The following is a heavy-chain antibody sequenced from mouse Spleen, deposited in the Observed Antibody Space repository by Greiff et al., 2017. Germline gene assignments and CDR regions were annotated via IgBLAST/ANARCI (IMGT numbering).Heavy chain of an antibody. J-gene: IGHJ2*01. Sequence: EVKLQESGPGLVKPSQSLSLTCSVTGYSITSGYYWNWIRQFPGNKLEWMGYISYDGSNNYNPSLKNRISITRDTSKNQFFLKLNSVTTEDTATYYCAREGLTGTNFDYWGQGTTLTVSS. CDR2: ISYDGSN. D-gene: IGHD4-1*01. CDR1: GYSITSGYY. CDR3: AREGLTGTNFDY. V-gene: IGHV3-6*01.